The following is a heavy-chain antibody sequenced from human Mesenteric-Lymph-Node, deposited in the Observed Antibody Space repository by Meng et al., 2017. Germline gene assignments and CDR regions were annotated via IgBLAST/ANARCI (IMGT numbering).Heavy chain of an antibody. V-gene: IGHV3-23*01. D-gene: IGHD2-21*01. CDR3: AKAAGSGDYYYYGMDV. CDR1: GFTFDDYA. CDR2: ISGSGGST. J-gene: IGHJ6*02. Sequence: GGSLRLSCAASGFTFDDYAMHWVRQAPGKGLEWVSAISGSGGSTYYADSVKGRFTISRDNSKNTLYLQMNSLRAEDTAVYYCAKAAGSGDYYYYGMDVWGQGTTVTVSS.